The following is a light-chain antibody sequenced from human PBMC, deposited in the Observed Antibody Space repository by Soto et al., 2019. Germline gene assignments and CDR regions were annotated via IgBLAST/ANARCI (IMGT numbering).Light chain of an antibody. CDR1: SSDVGGYNY. Sequence: QSALTQPPSASGSPGQSLTISCTGTSSDVGGYNYVFWYQQHPGKAPKLMIYEVNKRPSGVPDRFSGSKSGNTASLTVSGLQAEDEADYYCSSYAGSDIFVFGGGTKLTVL. V-gene: IGLV2-8*01. CDR3: SSYAGSDIFV. CDR2: EVN. J-gene: IGLJ2*01.